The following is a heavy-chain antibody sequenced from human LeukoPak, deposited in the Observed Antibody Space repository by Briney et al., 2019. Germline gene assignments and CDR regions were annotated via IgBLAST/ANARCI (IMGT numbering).Heavy chain of an antibody. CDR3: AGTTWEEELSLDY. J-gene: IGHJ4*02. V-gene: IGHV4-61*02. D-gene: IGHD3-16*02. Sequence: PSETLSLTCTVSGGSISSGSYYWSWIRQPAGKGLEWIGRIYTSGSTNYNPSLKSRVTISVDTSKNQFSLKLSSVTAADTAVYYCAGTTWEEELSLDYWGQGTLVTVSS. CDR1: GGSISSGSYY. CDR2: IYTSGST.